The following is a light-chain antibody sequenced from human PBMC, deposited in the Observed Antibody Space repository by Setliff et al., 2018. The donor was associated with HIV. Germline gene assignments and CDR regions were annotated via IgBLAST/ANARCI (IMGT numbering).Light chain of an antibody. CDR1: SSDVGSYNR. CDR3: SSYASTSYASSSSYV. Sequence: SALAQPPSVSGSPGQSVTISCTGTSSDVGSYNRVAWYQQTPGTAPKLMIYEVSNRPSGVPDRFSGSKSGNTASLTISGLQAEDEADYYCSSYASTSYASSSSYVFGTGTKVTVL. CDR2: EVS. V-gene: IGLV2-18*02. J-gene: IGLJ1*01.